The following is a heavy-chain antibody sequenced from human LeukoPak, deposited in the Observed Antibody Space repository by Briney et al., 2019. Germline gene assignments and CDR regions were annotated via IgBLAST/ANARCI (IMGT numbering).Heavy chain of an antibody. V-gene: IGHV6-1*01. Sequence: SQTLSLTCAISGDSVSSTSAAWNWFRQSPSRGLEWLGRTYYRSKWYNDYAVSVRSRITINPDTSKNHFSLHLNSVTPEDTAVYYCARSAADIEYWGQGTLVTVSS. CDR3: ARSAADIEY. CDR2: TYYRSKWYN. J-gene: IGHJ4*02. CDR1: GDSVSSTSAA. D-gene: IGHD6-25*01.